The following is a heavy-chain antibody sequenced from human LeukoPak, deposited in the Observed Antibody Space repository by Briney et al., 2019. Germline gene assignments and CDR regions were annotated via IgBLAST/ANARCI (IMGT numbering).Heavy chain of an antibody. D-gene: IGHD3-3*01. Sequence: SSDTLSLTCSVSGGSISSGDYFWTWIRRPPGKGLEYIGYIYYSGTTYYNPSLKSRITMSVDMSANQFSLRLTSVSAADTAVYYCTRAYWIGFHFDSWGQGILVSVSS. CDR2: IYYSGTT. CDR1: GGSISSGDYF. J-gene: IGHJ4*02. CDR3: TRAYWIGFHFDS. V-gene: IGHV4-30-4*02.